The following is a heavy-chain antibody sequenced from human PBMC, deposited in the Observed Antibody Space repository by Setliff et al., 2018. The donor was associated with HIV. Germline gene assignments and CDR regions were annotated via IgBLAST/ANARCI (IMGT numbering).Heavy chain of an antibody. CDR2: IYYSGST. Sequence: SETLSLTCAVSGYSISSGYYWGWIRQPPGKGLEWIGSIYYSGSTYYNPSLKSRVTISVDTSKNQFSLNLSSVTAADTAVYYCATSRVVVLRFDPWGQGTLVTVSS. D-gene: IGHD3-22*01. CDR3: ATSRVVVLRFDP. J-gene: IGHJ5*02. CDR1: GYSISSGYY. V-gene: IGHV4-38-2*01.